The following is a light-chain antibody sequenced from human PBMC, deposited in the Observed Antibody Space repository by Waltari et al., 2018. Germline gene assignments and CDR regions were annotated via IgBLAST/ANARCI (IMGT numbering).Light chain of an antibody. Sequence: DIQMTQSPSSLSASVGDRVTITCRASQSISSYLNWYQQKPGKAPKLLIYAASSLQSGVPSRFSGSGSGTDFTLTISSLQPEDFATYYCQQSYSTPWTFGLGTKV. V-gene: IGKV1-39*01. CDR3: QQSYSTPWT. CDR1: QSISSY. J-gene: IGKJ1*01. CDR2: AAS.